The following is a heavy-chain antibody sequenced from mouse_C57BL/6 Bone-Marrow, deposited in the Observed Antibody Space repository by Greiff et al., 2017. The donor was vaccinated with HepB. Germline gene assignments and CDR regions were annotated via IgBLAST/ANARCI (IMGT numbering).Heavy chain of an antibody. J-gene: IGHJ4*01. D-gene: IGHD1-1*01. CDR1: GFTFSSYA. V-gene: IGHV5-4*01. CDR3: AREGVPYYGSSGPYAMDY. CDR2: ISDGGSYT. Sequence: EVQGVESGGGLVKPGGSLKLSCAASGFTFSSYAMSWVRQTPEKRLEWVATISDGGSYTYYPDNVKGRFTISRDNAKNNLYLQMSHLKSEDTAMYYCAREGVPYYGSSGPYAMDYWGQGTSVTVSS.